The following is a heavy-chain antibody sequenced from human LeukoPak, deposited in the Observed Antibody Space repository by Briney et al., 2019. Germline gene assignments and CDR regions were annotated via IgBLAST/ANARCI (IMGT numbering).Heavy chain of an antibody. CDR3: AKVYYDSSGYSDY. Sequence: GGSLRLSCAASGFTFSSYGMHWVRQAPGKGLEWVAVISYDGSNKYYADSVKGRFTISRDNSKNTLYLQMNSLRAEDTAVYYCAKVYYDSSGYSDYWGQGTLVTVSS. CDR2: ISYDGSNK. V-gene: IGHV3-30*18. CDR1: GFTFSSYG. D-gene: IGHD3-22*01. J-gene: IGHJ4*02.